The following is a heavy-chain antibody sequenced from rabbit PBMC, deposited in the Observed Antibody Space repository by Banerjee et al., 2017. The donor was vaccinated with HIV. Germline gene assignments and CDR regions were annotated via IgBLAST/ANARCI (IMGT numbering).Heavy chain of an antibody. J-gene: IGHJ4*01. CDR1: GFSFSSSYY. Sequence: QSLEESGGDLVKPGASLTLTCTASGFSFSSSYYMCWVRQAPGKGLEWIGCIYAGSSGSTYYASWAKGRFTISKTSSTTVTLQMTSLTAADTATYFCASYYTRGYPGYTDTKYFNFWGPGTLVTVS. V-gene: IGHV1S40*01. CDR2: IYAGSSGST. CDR3: ASYYTRGYPGYTDTKYFNF. D-gene: IGHD7-1*01.